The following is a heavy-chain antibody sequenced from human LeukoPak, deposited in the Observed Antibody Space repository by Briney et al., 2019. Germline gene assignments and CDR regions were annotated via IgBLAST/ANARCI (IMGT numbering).Heavy chain of an antibody. J-gene: IGHJ4*02. V-gene: IGHV4-4*02. CDR1: GGSISSTNW. CDR3: AREGGPYRPLDY. Sequence: SGTLSLTCGVPGGSISSTNWWTWVRQPPGEGLEWIGEVHLSGRTNYNPSLESRVTMSVDMSENHISLKLTSVTAADTAVYYCAREGGPYRPLDYSGQGTLVTVSS. CDR2: VHLSGRT.